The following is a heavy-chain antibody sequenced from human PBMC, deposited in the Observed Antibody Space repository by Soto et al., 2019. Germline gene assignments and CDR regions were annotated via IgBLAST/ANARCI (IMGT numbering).Heavy chain of an antibody. D-gene: IGHD1-26*01. CDR3: ARSSYSGSYYDYYYYGMDV. Sequence: PGVSMRLSCAAAGLTFISYGMHWVSKTTDKGLEWVAVIWYDGSNKYYADSVKGRFTISRDNSKNTLYLQMNSLRAEDTAVYYCARSSYSGSYYDYYYYGMDVWGQGTTVTVS. CDR2: IWYDGSNK. J-gene: IGHJ6*02. CDR1: GLTFISYG. V-gene: IGHV3-33*01.